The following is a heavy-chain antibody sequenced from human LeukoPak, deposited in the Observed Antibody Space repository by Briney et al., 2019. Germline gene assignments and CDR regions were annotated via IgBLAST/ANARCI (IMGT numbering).Heavy chain of an antibody. J-gene: IGHJ5*02. D-gene: IGHD1-14*01. CDR1: VDSISSVSYY. CDR3: AKYNARNWFDP. Sequence: SETLSLTCTVSVDSISSVSYYWSWIRQPAGKGLEWIGRIYASGSTSYTYFNPSLKSRVTISIDTSKNQFSLKLSSVTAADTAVYYCAKYNARNWFDPWGQGTLVTVSS. V-gene: IGHV4-61*02. CDR2: IYASGSTSYT.